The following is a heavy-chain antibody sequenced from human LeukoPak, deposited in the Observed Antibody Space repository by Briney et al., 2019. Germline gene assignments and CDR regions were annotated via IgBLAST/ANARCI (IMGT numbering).Heavy chain of an antibody. V-gene: IGHV3-74*01. J-gene: IGHJ4*02. CDR2: INSDGSST. CDR1: GFTFSTYW. D-gene: IGHD4-11*01. CDR3: ARGYYSGPGGY. Sequence: PGGSLRLSCAASGFTFSTYWIYWVRQAPGKGLVWVSRINSDGSSTNYADSVKGRFTISRDNAKNTLYLQMNSLRAEDTAVYYCARGYYSGPGGYWGQGTLVTVSS.